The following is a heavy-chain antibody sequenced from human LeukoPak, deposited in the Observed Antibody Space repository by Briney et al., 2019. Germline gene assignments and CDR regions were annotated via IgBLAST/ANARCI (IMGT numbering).Heavy chain of an antibody. V-gene: IGHV1-24*01. D-gene: IGHD5-12*01. CDR1: GYTLTELS. Sequence: GASVKVSCKVSGYTLTELSMHWVRQAPGKGLEWMGGFDPEDGETIYAQKFQGRVTMTEDTSTDTAYMELSSLRSEDTAVYYCAKPSKWQKYYYYYMDVWGKGTTVTVSS. CDR2: FDPEDGET. CDR3: AKPSKWQKYYYYYMDV. J-gene: IGHJ6*03.